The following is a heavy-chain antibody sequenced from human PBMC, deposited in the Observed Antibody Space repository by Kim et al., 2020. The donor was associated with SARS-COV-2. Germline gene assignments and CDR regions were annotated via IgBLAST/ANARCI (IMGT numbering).Heavy chain of an antibody. D-gene: IGHD1-1*01. CDR2: IYYSGST. V-gene: IGHV4-59*01. Sequence: SETLSLTCTVSGGSISSYYWSWIRQPPGKGLEWIGYIYYSGSTNYNPSLKSRVTISVDTSKNQFSLKLSSVTAADTAVYYCARGTGTTDFDYWGQGTLVTVSS. CDR3: ARGTGTTDFDY. J-gene: IGHJ4*02. CDR1: GGSISSYY.